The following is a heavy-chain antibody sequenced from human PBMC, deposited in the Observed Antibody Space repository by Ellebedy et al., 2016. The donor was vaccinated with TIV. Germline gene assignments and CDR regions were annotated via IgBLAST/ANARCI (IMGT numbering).Heavy chain of an antibody. CDR1: GFTFSSYG. CDR2: ISYDGSNK. CDR3: AKETGYDILTGSLDY. Sequence: GESLKISXAASGFTFSSYGMHWVRQAPGKGLEWVAVISYDGSNKYYADSVKGRFTISRDNSKNTLYLQMNSLRAEDTAVYYCAKETGYDILTGSLDYWGQGTLVTVSS. D-gene: IGHD3-9*01. V-gene: IGHV3-30*18. J-gene: IGHJ4*02.